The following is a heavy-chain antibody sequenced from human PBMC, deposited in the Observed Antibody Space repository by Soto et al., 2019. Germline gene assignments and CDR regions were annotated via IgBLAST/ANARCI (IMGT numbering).Heavy chain of an antibody. CDR1: GYSFTSYW. J-gene: IGHJ6*02. V-gene: IGHV5-51*01. Sequence: GESLKISCKGSGYSFTSYWIAWVRQMPGKGLEWMGIIYPGDSDTRYSPSFQGQVTISADKSISTAYLQWSSLKAADNAIYYCTRLKSAAAGMDVWGQRTTVTVAS. CDR2: IYPGDSDT. CDR3: TRLKSAAAGMDV. D-gene: IGHD6-13*01.